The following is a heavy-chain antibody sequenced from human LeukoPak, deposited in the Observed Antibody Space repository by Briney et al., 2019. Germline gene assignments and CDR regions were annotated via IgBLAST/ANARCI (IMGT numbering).Heavy chain of an antibody. CDR2: IIHSGST. Sequence: SETLSLTCAVYGGSFSGYYWSWIRQPPGKGLEWIGEIIHSGSTNYNPSLKSRVTISVDTSKNQFSLKLSSVTAADTAVYYCARGGELRFLEWLPRYYYYYGMDVWGQGTTVTVSS. V-gene: IGHV4-34*01. J-gene: IGHJ6*02. D-gene: IGHD3-3*01. CDR1: GGSFSGYY. CDR3: ARGGELRFLEWLPRYYYYYGMDV.